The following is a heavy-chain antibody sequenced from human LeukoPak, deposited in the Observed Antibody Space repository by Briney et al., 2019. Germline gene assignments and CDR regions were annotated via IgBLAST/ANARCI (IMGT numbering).Heavy chain of an antibody. CDR3: ARAAWRISLPNYYYMDV. D-gene: IGHD2-15*01. CDR2: IIPIFGTA. CDR1: GGTFSSYA. Sequence: GASVKVSCKASGGTFSSYAISWVRQAPGQGLEWMGGIIPIFGTANYAQKFQGRVTITADESTSTAYMELSSLRSEDTAVYYCARAAWRISLPNYYYMDVWGKGTTVTISS. V-gene: IGHV1-69*13. J-gene: IGHJ6*03.